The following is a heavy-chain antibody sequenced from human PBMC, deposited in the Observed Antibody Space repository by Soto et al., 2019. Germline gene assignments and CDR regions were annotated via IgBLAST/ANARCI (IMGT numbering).Heavy chain of an antibody. CDR3: ARDGVGATRINYYYYGMDV. D-gene: IGHD1-26*01. V-gene: IGHV3-33*01. Sequence: QVQLVESGGGVVQPGRSLRLSCAASGFTFSSYGMHWVRQAPGKGLEWVAVIWYDGSNKYYADSVKGRFTISRDNSKXXXXXXXXXXXXXXXXXXXXARDGVGATRINYYYYGMDVWGQGTTVTVSS. J-gene: IGHJ6*02. CDR2: IWYDGSNK. CDR1: GFTFSSYG.